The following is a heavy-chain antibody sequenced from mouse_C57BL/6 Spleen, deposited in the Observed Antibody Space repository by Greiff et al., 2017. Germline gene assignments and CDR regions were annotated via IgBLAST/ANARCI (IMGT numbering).Heavy chain of an antibody. CDR1: GFTFSDYG. D-gene: IGHD2-13*01. J-gene: IGHJ4*01. CDR2: ISSGSSTI. Sequence: EVKLEESGGGLVKPGGSLKLSCAASGFTFSDYGMHWVRQAPEKGLEWVAYISSGSSTIHYADTVKGRFTISRDNAKNTLFLQMTSLRSEDTAMYYCARPTTLYAMDYWGQGTSVTVSS. V-gene: IGHV5-17*01. CDR3: ARPTTLYAMDY.